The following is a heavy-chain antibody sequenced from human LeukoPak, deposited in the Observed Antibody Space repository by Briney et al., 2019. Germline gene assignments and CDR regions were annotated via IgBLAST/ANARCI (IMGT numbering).Heavy chain of an antibody. V-gene: IGHV3-23*01. J-gene: IGHJ4*02. D-gene: IGHD5-24*01. CDR1: GFTFSSYA. CDR3: ATRWLQLEF. Sequence: GGSLRVSCAASGFTFSSYAMSWVRQAPGNGLEWVSAISGSGGSTYYADSVKGRFTISRDNSKNTLYLQMNSLRAEDTAVYYCATRWLQLEFGGQGTLVTVSS. CDR2: ISGSGGST.